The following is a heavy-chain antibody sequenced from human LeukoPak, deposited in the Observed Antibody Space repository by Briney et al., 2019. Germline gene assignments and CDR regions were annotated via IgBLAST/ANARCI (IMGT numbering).Heavy chain of an antibody. CDR3: ARHFQQDDYYYGMDV. J-gene: IGHJ6*02. D-gene: IGHD6-13*01. CDR1: GYSFTSYW. Sequence: GESLKISCKGSGYSFTSYWIGWVRQTPGKGLEWMGIIYPGDSDTRYSPSFQGQVTISADKSISTAYLQWSSLKASDTAMYYYARHFQQDDYYYGMDVWGQGTTVTVSS. V-gene: IGHV5-51*01. CDR2: IYPGDSDT.